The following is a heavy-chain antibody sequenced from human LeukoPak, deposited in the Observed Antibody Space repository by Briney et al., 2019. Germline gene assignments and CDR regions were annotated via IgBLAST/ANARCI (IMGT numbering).Heavy chain of an antibody. D-gene: IGHD1-1*01. J-gene: IGHJ5*02. CDR1: ELNPNVNI. Sequence: GGPLGPSGEPSELNPNVNILNRAGKPQGRGREGVPSISSTGSYIYYADSVKGRFTISRDNPGNVMYLQMDSLRAEDTAVYYCTRVAQSGPTGWFDPWGQGTLVTVSS. V-gene: IGHV3-21*01. CDR2: ISSTGSYI. CDR3: TRVAQSGPTGWFDP.